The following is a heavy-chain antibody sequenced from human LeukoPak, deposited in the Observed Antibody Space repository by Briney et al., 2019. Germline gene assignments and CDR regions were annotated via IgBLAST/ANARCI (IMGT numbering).Heavy chain of an antibody. CDR3: AKDRTWGTASSGWYGDFDY. D-gene: IGHD6-19*01. J-gene: IGHJ4*02. CDR2: ISYDGSNK. CDR1: GFTFSSYG. Sequence: GGSLRLSCAASGFTFSSYGMHWVRQAPGKGLEWVAVISYDGSNKYYADSVKGRSTISRDNSKNTLYLQMNSLRAEDTAVYYCAKDRTWGTASSGWYGDFDYWGQGTLVTVSS. V-gene: IGHV3-30*18.